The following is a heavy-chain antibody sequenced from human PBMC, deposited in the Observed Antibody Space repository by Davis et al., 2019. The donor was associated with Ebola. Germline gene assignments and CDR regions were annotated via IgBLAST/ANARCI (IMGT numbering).Heavy chain of an antibody. CDR2: TRYAGRNK. CDR3: ARGGGTFGGDIHYYYYGMDV. Sequence: GESLKISCAASGFTFSSYGMHWVRQAPAQGSARLPVTRYAGRNKYYAASVKGRFTISRDNSKNTLYLQMNRRRAEDTAVYYCARGGGTFGGDIHYYYYGMDVWGQGTTVTVSS. J-gene: IGHJ6*02. D-gene: IGHD3-16*02. CDR1: GFTFSSYG. V-gene: IGHV3-33*01.